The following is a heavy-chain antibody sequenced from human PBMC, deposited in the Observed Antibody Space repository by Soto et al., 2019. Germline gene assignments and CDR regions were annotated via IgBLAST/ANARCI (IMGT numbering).Heavy chain of an antibody. CDR3: ARAEYGDHEDC. CDR1: GYTFTNYL. Sequence: QVQLVQSGAEEKKPGASVKVSCKASGYTFTNYLMQWVRQAPGQGLEWMGWINAGNGNTKYSQKFQGRVTITRDTSATTAYMALSGLRSEDTAVYYCARAEYGDHEDCWGQGTLVTVSS. D-gene: IGHD4-17*01. V-gene: IGHV1-3*05. J-gene: IGHJ4*02. CDR2: INAGNGNT.